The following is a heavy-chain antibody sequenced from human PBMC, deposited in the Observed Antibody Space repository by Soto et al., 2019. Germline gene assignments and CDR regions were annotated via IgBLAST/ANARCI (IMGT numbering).Heavy chain of an antibody. CDR3: ARATPSLRQGSSTSFDY. J-gene: IGHJ4*02. Sequence: SETLSLTCAVYGGSFSGYYWSWIRQPPGKGLEWIGEINHSGSTNYNPSLKSRVTISVDTSKNQFSLKLSSVTAADTAVYYCARATPSLRQGSSTSFDYWGQGTLVTVSS. V-gene: IGHV4-34*01. CDR1: GGSFSGYY. D-gene: IGHD2-2*01. CDR2: INHSGST.